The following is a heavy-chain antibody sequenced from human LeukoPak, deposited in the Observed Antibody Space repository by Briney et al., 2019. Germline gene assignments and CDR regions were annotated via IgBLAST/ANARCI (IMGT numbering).Heavy chain of an antibody. V-gene: IGHV4-34*01. Sequence: PGGSLRLSCAASGFILSQYGFNWVRQAPGKGLEWIGEINHSGSTNYNPSLKSRVTISVDTSKNQFSLKLNSVTAADTAVYYCARHYGPWGQGTLVTVSS. CDR2: INHSGST. D-gene: IGHD3-16*01. CDR3: ARHYGP. CDR1: GFILSQYG. J-gene: IGHJ5*02.